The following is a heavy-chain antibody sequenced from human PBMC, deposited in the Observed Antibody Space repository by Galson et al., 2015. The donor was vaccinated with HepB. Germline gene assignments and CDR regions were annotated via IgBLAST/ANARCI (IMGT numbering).Heavy chain of an antibody. V-gene: IGHV1-69*13. D-gene: IGHD1-26*01. J-gene: IGHJ6*02. CDR2: IIPIFGTA. CDR1: GVTFSSYA. CDR3: ARGSGSYPRPYGMDV. Sequence: SVKVSCKASGVTFSSYAISWVQQAPGQGLEWMGGIIPIFGTANYAQKFQGRVTITADESTSTAYMELSSLRSEDTAVYYCARGSGSYPRPYGMDVWGQGTTVTVSS.